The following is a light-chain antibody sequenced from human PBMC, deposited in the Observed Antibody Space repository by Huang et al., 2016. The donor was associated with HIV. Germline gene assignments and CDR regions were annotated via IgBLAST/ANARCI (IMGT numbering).Light chain of an antibody. Sequence: EIQMTQSPSSLSASVGDRVTITCRTSQNINGHLTWYQQRPGKAPKLLLYATSSLHTGVPSRFSGSGSGTHFTLTISSLQSEDFATYYCQQSSTPPSTFGQGTKLEIK. CDR2: ATS. CDR1: QNINGH. V-gene: IGKV1-39*01. J-gene: IGKJ2*01. CDR3: QQSSTPPST.